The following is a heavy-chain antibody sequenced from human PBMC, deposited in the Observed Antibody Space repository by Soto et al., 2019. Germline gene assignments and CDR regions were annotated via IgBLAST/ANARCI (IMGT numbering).Heavy chain of an antibody. J-gene: IGHJ3*02. Sequence: ASVKVSCKASGFTFTSSAIHWVRQARGQRLEWIGWIVVGSGNTNYAQKFQERVTITRDMSTSTAYMELSSLRSEDTAVYYCAESTSDGAFDIWCQGTMVTVSS. CDR2: IVVGSGNT. V-gene: IGHV1-58*02. CDR1: GFTFTSSA. CDR3: AESTSDGAFDI.